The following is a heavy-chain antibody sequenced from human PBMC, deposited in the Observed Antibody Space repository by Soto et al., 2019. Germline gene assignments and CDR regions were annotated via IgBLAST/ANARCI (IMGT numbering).Heavy chain of an antibody. Sequence: GGSLRLSCAASQFTFSNYAMSWVRQPPGKGLEWVSGISGSGINTYYADSVKGRFTISRDNSKNSLYLQMNSLRAEDTAVYYCASPYYDFWSGYSNNWFDPWGQGTLVTVSS. CDR2: ISGSGINT. D-gene: IGHD3-3*01. J-gene: IGHJ5*02. CDR3: ASPYYDFWSGYSNNWFDP. CDR1: QFTFSNYA. V-gene: IGHV3-23*01.